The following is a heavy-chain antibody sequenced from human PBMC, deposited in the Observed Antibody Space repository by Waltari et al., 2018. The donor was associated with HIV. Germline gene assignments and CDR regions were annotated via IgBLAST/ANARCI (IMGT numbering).Heavy chain of an antibody. J-gene: IGHJ4*02. CDR1: GFSFGSFW. V-gene: IGHV3-7*01. CDR2: IKEDGGER. CDR3: ARGAGSV. Sequence: LEESGGGAVQPGEFLRRSCEAPGFSFGSFWMSWVRQVSGKGLEWVADIKEDGGERNVVDSVKGRFTVSRDNAKNLLILKMDNLKMEDSGIYYCARGAGSVWGQGTLVTVSS.